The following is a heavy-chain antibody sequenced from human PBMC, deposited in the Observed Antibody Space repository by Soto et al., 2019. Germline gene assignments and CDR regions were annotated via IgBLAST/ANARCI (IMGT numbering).Heavy chain of an antibody. CDR3: ARGTLARMVRGVIEWFDP. CDR2: MNPNSGNT. D-gene: IGHD3-10*01. CDR1: GYTFTSYD. J-gene: IGHJ5*02. V-gene: IGHV1-8*01. Sequence: RASVKVSCKASGYTFTSYDINWVRQATGQGLEWMGWMNPNSGNTGYAQKFQGRVTMTRNTSISTAYMELSSLRSEDTAVYYCARGTLARMVRGVIEWFDPWGQGTLVTVSS.